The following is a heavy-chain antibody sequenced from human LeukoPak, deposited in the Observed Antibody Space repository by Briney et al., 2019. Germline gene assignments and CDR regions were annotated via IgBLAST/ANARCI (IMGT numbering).Heavy chain of an antibody. CDR1: GFTFSSYG. J-gene: IGHJ4*02. D-gene: IGHD6-13*01. V-gene: IGHV3-23*01. Sequence: GGSLRLSCAASGFTFSSYGMSWVRQAPGKGLEWVSSISGSGDSTYYADSVKGRFTISRANSKNTLYLQMNRLRAEDTAVYYCAKTAGIAAAADFDYWGQGTLVTVSS. CDR2: ISGSGDST. CDR3: AKTAGIAAAADFDY.